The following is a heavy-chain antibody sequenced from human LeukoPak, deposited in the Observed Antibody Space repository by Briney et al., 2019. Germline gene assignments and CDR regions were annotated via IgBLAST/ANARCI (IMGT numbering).Heavy chain of an antibody. CDR2: INPNSGGT. J-gene: IGHJ3*02. V-gene: IGHV1-2*02. Sequence: ASVKVSCKASGYTFTGYYMHWVRQAPGQGLEWMGWINPNSGGTNYAQKFQGRVTMTRDTSISTAYMELSRLRSDDTAVYYCAREVASSGWRAFDIWGQGTTVTVSS. CDR3: AREVASSGWRAFDI. D-gene: IGHD6-19*01. CDR1: GYTFTGYY.